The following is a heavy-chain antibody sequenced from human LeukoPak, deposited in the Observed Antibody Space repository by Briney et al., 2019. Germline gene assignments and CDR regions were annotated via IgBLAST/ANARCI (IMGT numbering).Heavy chain of an antibody. Sequence: GGSLRLSCAASGFTFSSYAMSWVRQAPGKGPEWVSAISGSGGSTHYADSVKGRFTISRDKSKNTLYLQMNSLRAEDTAVYYCAKDEGYDSSGYYPNYFDYWGQGTLVTVSS. CDR3: AKDEGYDSSGYYPNYFDY. CDR1: GFTFSSYA. V-gene: IGHV3-23*01. J-gene: IGHJ4*02. D-gene: IGHD3-22*01. CDR2: ISGSGGST.